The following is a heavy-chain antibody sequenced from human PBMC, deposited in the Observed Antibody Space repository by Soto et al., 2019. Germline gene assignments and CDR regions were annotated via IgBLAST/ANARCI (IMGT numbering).Heavy chain of an antibody. D-gene: IGHD5-18*01. CDR3: ARDLSRYTAMVTDGY. J-gene: IGHJ4*02. Sequence: ASVKVSCKASGGTFSSYAISWVRQAPGQGLEWMGGIIPIFGTANYAQKFQGRVTITADESTSTAYMELSSLRSEDTAVYYCARDLSRYTAMVTDGYWGQGTLVTVSS. CDR1: GGTFSSYA. V-gene: IGHV1-69*13. CDR2: IIPIFGTA.